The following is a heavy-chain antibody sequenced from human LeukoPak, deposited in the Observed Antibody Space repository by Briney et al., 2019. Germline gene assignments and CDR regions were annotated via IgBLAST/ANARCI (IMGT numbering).Heavy chain of an antibody. CDR3: ARGATTGRGAFDI. D-gene: IGHD1-1*01. CDR2: IKKDGSEK. CDR1: GFTFSNNW. V-gene: IGHV3-7*01. Sequence: GGSLRLSCAASGFTFSNNWMSWVRQAPGKGLECVANIKKDGSEKYYINSVKGRFTISRDNAKNSLYLQMNSLRAEDTAVYYCARGATTGRGAFDIWGQGTMVTVSS. J-gene: IGHJ3*02.